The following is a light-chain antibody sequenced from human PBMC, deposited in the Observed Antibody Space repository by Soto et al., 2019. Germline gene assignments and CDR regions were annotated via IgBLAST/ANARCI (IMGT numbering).Light chain of an antibody. CDR1: QSVSSIY. V-gene: IGKV3-20*01. CDR2: GAS. CDR3: QQCETSPLFT. J-gene: IGKJ3*01. Sequence: EIVLTQSPGTLSLSPGERATLSCRASQSVSSIYLAWYQQKPGQPPRLLISGASRRATGIPDRFSGSGSGTDLTLTSSRRGPEDFAVYYCQQCETSPLFTFGPGTKVDIK.